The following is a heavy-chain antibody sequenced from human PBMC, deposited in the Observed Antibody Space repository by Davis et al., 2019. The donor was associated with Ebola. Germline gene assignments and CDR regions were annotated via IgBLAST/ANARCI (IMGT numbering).Heavy chain of an antibody. CDR2: ISSRGDYI. Sequence: GESLKISCAASGFTFSSYCMNWVRQAPGKGLEWVSSISSRGDYIYYADSVKGRFTISRDNTKNSLYLQMDSLRAEDTAVYYCARDSRRYCSSTSCYMLDYWGQGTLVTVSS. V-gene: IGHV3-21*06. D-gene: IGHD2-2*01. CDR3: ARDSRRYCSSTSCYMLDY. CDR1: GFTFSSYC. J-gene: IGHJ4*02.